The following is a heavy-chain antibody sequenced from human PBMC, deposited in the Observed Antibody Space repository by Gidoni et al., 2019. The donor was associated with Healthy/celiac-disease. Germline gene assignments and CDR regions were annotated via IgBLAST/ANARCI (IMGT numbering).Heavy chain of an antibody. J-gene: IGHJ6*02. V-gene: IGHV4-31*03. CDR3: ARESGSGSYYDPYYYYGMDV. Sequence: QVQLQESGPGLVKPSQTLSLTCTVSGGSISSGGYYWSWIRQPPGKGLEWIGYIYYSGSTYYNPSLKSRVTISVDTSKNQFSLKLSSVTAADTAVYYCARESGSGSYYDPYYYYGMDVWGQGTTVTVSS. CDR2: IYYSGST. CDR1: GGSISSGGYY. D-gene: IGHD3-10*01.